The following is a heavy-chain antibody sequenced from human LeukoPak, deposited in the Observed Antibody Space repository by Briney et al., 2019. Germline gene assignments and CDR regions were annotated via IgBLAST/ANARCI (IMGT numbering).Heavy chain of an antibody. CDR3: ARGPITMVRGVTYFDY. J-gene: IGHJ4*02. V-gene: IGHV3-66*01. D-gene: IGHD3-10*01. CDR2: IYSGGST. CDR1: GFTVSSNY. Sequence: GGSLRLSCAASGFTVSSNYMSWVRQAPGKGLEWVSVIYSGGSTYYADSVKGRFTIFRDNSKNTLYLQMNSLRAEDTAVYYCARGPITMVRGVTYFDYWGQGTLVTVSS.